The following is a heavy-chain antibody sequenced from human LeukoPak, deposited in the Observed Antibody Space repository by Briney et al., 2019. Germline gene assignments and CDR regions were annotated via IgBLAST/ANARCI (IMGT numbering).Heavy chain of an antibody. Sequence: GGSLRLSCAASGFTFSSYWMSWVRQAPGKGLEWVANIKQDGSEKYYVDSMKGRFTISRDSAKNSLYLQINSLRAEDTAVYYCAGGARGYNWYFDLWGRGTLVTVSS. CDR2: IKQDGSEK. V-gene: IGHV3-7*01. D-gene: IGHD3-16*01. J-gene: IGHJ2*01. CDR1: GFTFSSYW. CDR3: AGGARGYNWYFDL.